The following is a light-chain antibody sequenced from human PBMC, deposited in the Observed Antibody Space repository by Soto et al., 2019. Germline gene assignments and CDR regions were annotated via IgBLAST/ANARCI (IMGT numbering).Light chain of an antibody. CDR1: SSDVGSHNF. Sequence: QSALTQPASVSGSPGQSITISCTGTSSDVGSHNFVSWYQQRPGKAPKLMIFEVTKRPSGVSSRFSASKSGNTASLTISGVQAEDEADYYCCSYAGTITWVFGGGTKLTVL. CDR3: CSYAGTITWV. V-gene: IGLV2-23*02. J-gene: IGLJ3*02. CDR2: EVT.